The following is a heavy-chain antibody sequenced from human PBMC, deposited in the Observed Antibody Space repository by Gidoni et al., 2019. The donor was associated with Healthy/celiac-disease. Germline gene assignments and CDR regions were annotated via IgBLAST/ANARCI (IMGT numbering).Heavy chain of an antibody. V-gene: IGHV3-11*01. Sequence: QVQLVESGGGLVKPGGSLRLSCAASGSTFCDYSMSWILQAPGTGLELVSYIRRRGSTIYYADSVKGRFTISRYNAKNSLYLQMNSLRAEDTAVYYCARDLGDTAMVNYYGMDVWCQGTTVTVSS. D-gene: IGHD5-18*01. CDR2: IRRRGSTI. CDR1: GSTFCDYS. J-gene: IGHJ6*02. CDR3: ARDLGDTAMVNYYGMDV.